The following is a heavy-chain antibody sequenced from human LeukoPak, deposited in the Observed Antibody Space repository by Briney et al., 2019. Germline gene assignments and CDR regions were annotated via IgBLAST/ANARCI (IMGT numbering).Heavy chain of an antibody. CDR3: ARDQIVVVTSFDY. V-gene: IGHV3-7*01. CDR1: DFPFIGYT. Sequence: GGSLRLSCAASDFPFIGYTMHWVRQAPEKGLEWVANIKQDGSEKYYVDSVKGRFTISRDNAKNSLYLQMNSLRAEDTAVYYCARDQIVVVTSFDYWGQGTLVTVSS. J-gene: IGHJ4*02. D-gene: IGHD3-22*01. CDR2: IKQDGSEK.